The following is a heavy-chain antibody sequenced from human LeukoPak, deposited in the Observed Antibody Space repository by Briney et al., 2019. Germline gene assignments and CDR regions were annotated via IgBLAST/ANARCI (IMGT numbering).Heavy chain of an antibody. V-gene: IGHV3-53*01. CDR3: AGGVYSAEIVGDY. CDR1: GFTVSSNY. CDR2: IYRGGST. Sequence: PGGSLRLSCAASGFTVSSNYMTWVRQAPGKGLEWASVIYRGGSTYYADSVKGRFTISRDNSKNTLFLQMNSLRAEDTAVYYCAGGVYSAEIVGDYWGQGTLVTISS. D-gene: IGHD1-26*01. J-gene: IGHJ4*02.